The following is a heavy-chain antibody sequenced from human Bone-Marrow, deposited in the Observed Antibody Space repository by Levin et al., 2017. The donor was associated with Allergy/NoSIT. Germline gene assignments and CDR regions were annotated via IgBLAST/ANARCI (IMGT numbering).Heavy chain of an antibody. CDR2: IRSKAYGGTT. Sequence: PGGSLRLSCTASGFTFGDYAMSWFRQAPGKGLEWVGFIRSKAYGGTTEYAASVKGRFTISRDDSKSIAYLQMNSLKTEDTAVYYCTRCWGIVGATTEGYYFDYWGQGTLVTVSS. CDR3: TRCWGIVGATTEGYYFDY. V-gene: IGHV3-49*03. J-gene: IGHJ4*02. CDR1: GFTFGDYA. D-gene: IGHD1-26*01.